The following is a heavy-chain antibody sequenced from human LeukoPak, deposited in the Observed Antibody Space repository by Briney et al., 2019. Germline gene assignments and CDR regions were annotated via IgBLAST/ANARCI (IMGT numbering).Heavy chain of an antibody. Sequence: ASVKVSCKASGYTFTSYDINWVRQATGQGLEWMGWMNPNSGNTGYAQKFQGRVTMTRNTSISTAYMELSSLRSEDTAVYARGAIFGVTTRGYGMDVWGQGTTVTVSS. D-gene: IGHD3-3*01. J-gene: IGHJ6*02. CDR3: GAIFGVTTRGYGMDV. V-gene: IGHV1-8*01. CDR1: GYTFTSYD. CDR2: MNPNSGNT.